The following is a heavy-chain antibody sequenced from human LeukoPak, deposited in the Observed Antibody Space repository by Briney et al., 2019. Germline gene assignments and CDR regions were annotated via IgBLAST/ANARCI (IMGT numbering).Heavy chain of an antibody. CDR3: ARIYSRGWSLDY. D-gene: IGHD6-19*01. CDR1: GVSISSSNSY. J-gene: IGHJ4*02. V-gene: IGHV4-61*02. CDR2: MYTSGST. Sequence: PSETLSLTCTVSGVSISSSNSYWTWIRQSAGKGLEWIGRMYTSGSTKYSPSFESRVTMSGDASKNQFSLRLNSVTAADTAIYYCARIYSRGWSLDYWGPGTLVTVSS.